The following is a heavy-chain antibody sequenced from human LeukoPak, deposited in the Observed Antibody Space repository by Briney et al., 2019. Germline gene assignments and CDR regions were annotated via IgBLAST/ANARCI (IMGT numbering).Heavy chain of an antibody. CDR2: IKQDGSET. V-gene: IGHV3-7*01. D-gene: IGHD3-3*01. Sequence: PGGSLRLSCAASGFTFSNYWMTWVRQAPGKGLEWVADIKQDGSETLYVNSVKGRFTISRDNAKIPLFLQMNSLRAEDTAVYYCARDNGVVHGVYYMDVWGKGTTVTVS. CDR3: ARDNGVVHGVYYMDV. J-gene: IGHJ6*03. CDR1: GFTFSNYW.